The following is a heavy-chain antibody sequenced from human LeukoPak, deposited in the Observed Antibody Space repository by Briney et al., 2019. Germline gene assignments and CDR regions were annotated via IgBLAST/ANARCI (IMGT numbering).Heavy chain of an antibody. D-gene: IGHD3-22*01. CDR3: ARDPGGYYDSSGSPD. Sequence: GGSLRLSCAASGFTVSSNYMSWVRQAPGKGLEWVSVIYSGGSTYYADSVKGRFTISRDNSKNTLYLQMNSLRAEDTAVYYCARDPGGYYDSSGSPDWGQGTLVTVSS. CDR2: IYSGGST. CDR1: GFTVSSNY. J-gene: IGHJ4*02. V-gene: IGHV3-53*01.